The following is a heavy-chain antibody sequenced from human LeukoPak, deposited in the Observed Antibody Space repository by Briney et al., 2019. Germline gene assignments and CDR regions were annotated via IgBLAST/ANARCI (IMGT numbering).Heavy chain of an antibody. CDR1: GYTFTGYY. CDR2: INPNSGGT. J-gene: IGHJ4*02. CDR3: ARDPGGKVAVAGPARAFDY. V-gene: IGHV1-2*02. Sequence: ASVKVSFKASGYTFTGYYMHWVRQAPGQELEWMGLINPNSGGTNYAQKFQGRVAMTRDTSISTAHMELSRLRSDDTAVYYCARDPGGKVAVAGPARAFDYWGRGTLVTVSS. D-gene: IGHD6-19*01.